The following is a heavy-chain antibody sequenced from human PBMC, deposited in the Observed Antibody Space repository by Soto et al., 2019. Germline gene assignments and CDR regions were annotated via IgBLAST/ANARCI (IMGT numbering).Heavy chain of an antibody. Sequence: PGESLKISCKTSGYIFSTSAITWVRQVPGRGLEWIGRIDPSDSYPFTNYNPSFEGHVTISADKSITTAYLQWTGLRASDTAMYYCARNVGEGSYYFFFDNWGQGTLVTVSS. D-gene: IGHD3-10*01. CDR3: ARNVGEGSYYFFFDN. CDR2: IDPSDSYPFT. J-gene: IGHJ4*02. CDR1: GYIFSTSA. V-gene: IGHV5-10-1*01.